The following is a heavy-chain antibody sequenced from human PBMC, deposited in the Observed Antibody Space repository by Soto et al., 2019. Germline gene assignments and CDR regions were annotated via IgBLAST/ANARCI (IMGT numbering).Heavy chain of an antibody. D-gene: IGHD5-18*01. CDR3: ARRGLDGYSSWAYYYGMDV. V-gene: IGHV5-10-1*01. Sequence: GDSLKISCKDSGYSFTSYWISWVRQMPGKGLEWMGRIDPSDSYTNYSPSFQGHVTISADKSISTAYLQWSSLKASDTAMYYCARRGLDGYSSWAYYYGMDVWGQGTTVTVSS. CDR2: IDPSDSYT. CDR1: GYSFTSYW. J-gene: IGHJ6*02.